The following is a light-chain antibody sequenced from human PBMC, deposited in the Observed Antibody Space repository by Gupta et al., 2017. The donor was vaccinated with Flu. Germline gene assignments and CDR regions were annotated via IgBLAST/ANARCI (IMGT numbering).Light chain of an antibody. V-gene: IGKV3-15*01. J-gene: IGKJ2*03. CDR1: QSVSSN. Sequence: ELVMTQSPATLSVSPGERATLSCRASQSVSSNLAWYQQKPGQAPRLLIYGASTMATGIPARFSGSGSGTEFTLTISSLQSEDIAVYYCQQYNNWPPRSFGQGTKLEIK. CDR3: QQYNNWPPRS. CDR2: GAS.